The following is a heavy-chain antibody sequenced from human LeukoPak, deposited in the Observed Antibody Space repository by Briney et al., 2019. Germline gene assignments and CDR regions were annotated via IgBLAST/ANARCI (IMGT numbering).Heavy chain of an antibody. J-gene: IGHJ4*02. Sequence: GGSLRLSCAASGFTFNSYAMSWVRQAPGKGLEWVSVISGSGGSTYYADSVKGRFTISRDNSKNTLYLQMNSLRAEDTAVYYCAKIEYCSGGSCPRSYFDYWGQGTLVTVSS. D-gene: IGHD2-15*01. CDR3: AKIEYCSGGSCPRSYFDY. CDR1: GFTFNSYA. CDR2: ISGSGGST. V-gene: IGHV3-23*01.